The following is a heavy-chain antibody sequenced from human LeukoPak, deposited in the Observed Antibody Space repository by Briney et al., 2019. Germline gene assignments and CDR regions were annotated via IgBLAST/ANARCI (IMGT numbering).Heavy chain of an antibody. Sequence: ASVKVSCKASGYTFTGYYMHWVRQAPGQGLEWMGRINPDSGGTNYAQKFQGRVTMTRDTSISTAYMGLSRLRSDDTAVYYCVREPATMVRGVLLGRFDPWGQGTLVTVSS. CDR1: GYTFTGYY. D-gene: IGHD3-10*01. V-gene: IGHV1-2*06. J-gene: IGHJ5*02. CDR2: INPDSGGT. CDR3: VREPATMVRGVLLGRFDP.